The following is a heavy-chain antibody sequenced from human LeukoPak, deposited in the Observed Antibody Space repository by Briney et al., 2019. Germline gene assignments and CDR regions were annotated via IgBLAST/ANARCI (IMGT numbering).Heavy chain of an antibody. J-gene: IGHJ4*02. CDR1: GFTFSSYA. Sequence: GGSLRLSCAASGFTFSSYAMSWVRQAPGKGLEWVSAISGSGGSTYYADSVKGRFTISRDNSKNTLYLQMNSLRAEDTAVYYCAKCPEGSYLYRYFDYWGQGTLVTVSS. D-gene: IGHD1-26*01. CDR3: AKCPEGSYLYRYFDY. CDR2: ISGSGGST. V-gene: IGHV3-23*01.